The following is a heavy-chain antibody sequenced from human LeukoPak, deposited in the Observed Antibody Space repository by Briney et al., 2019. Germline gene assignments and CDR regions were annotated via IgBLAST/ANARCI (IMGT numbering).Heavy chain of an antibody. CDR1: GGSISSYY. CDR2: IYYSGST. D-gene: IGHD6-6*01. J-gene: IGHJ4*02. CDR3: ARERKQLLFDY. Sequence: SETLSLTCTVSGGSISSYYWSWLRQPPGKGLEWIGYIYYSGSTNYNPSLKSRVTISVDTSKNQFSLKLSSVTAADTAVYYCARERKQLLFDYWGQGTLVTVSS. V-gene: IGHV4-59*01.